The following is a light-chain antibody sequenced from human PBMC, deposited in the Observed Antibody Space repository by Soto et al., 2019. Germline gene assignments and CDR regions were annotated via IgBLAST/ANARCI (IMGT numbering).Light chain of an antibody. CDR3: SSYASSNTLV. CDR2: EVS. J-gene: IGLJ1*01. CDR1: SSDVGGYNY. V-gene: IGLV2-14*01. Sequence: QSVLTQHASVSGSPGQSITISCTGTSSDVGGYNYVSWYQQHPGKAPKLMIYEVSNRPSGVSNRFSGSKSGNTASLTISGLQAEDEADYYCSSYASSNTLVFGTGTKVTVL.